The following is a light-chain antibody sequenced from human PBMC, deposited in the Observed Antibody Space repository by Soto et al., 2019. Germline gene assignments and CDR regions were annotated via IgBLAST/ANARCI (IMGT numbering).Light chain of an antibody. CDR1: QSVSNNY. Sequence: EIVLTQSPGTLSLPPGERATLSCRASQSVSNNYLAWYQQKPGQAPRLLIYGASNRATGIPDRSSGSGSGTDFTLTISRLEPEDFAVYYCQQYGSSGTFGQGTKVDIK. J-gene: IGKJ1*01. CDR3: QQYGSSGT. V-gene: IGKV3-20*01. CDR2: GAS.